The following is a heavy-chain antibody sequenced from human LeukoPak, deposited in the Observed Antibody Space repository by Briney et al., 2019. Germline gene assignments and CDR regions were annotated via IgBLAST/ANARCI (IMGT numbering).Heavy chain of an antibody. J-gene: IGHJ4*02. CDR2: ISRSGSTI. V-gene: IGHV3-48*03. Sequence: GGPLRLSCSASGFTFSSYKRKGVRQAPGKGLGWVSYISRSGSTIYYADSVKGRFTISRDNAKNSLYLQMNSLRAEVTAVYYCARAGYGANSVGYFDCWGQGTLVTVSS. CDR3: ARAGYGANSVGYFDC. D-gene: IGHD4-23*01. CDR1: GFTFSSYK.